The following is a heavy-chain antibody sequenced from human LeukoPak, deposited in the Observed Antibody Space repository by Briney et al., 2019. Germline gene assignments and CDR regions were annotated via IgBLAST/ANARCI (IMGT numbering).Heavy chain of an antibody. Sequence: GGSLRLSCAASGFTISSYSMNWVRQAPGKGLEWISYIDSDTYGNTIYYPHTVKGRFTISRDNVKNSLYLQMDSLRDEDTAVYYCARDRGSGYYLDYYFDYWGQGTLVTVSS. D-gene: IGHD3-3*01. CDR3: ARDRGSGYYLDYYFDY. CDR1: GFTISSYS. J-gene: IGHJ4*02. V-gene: IGHV3-48*02. CDR2: IDSDTYGNTI.